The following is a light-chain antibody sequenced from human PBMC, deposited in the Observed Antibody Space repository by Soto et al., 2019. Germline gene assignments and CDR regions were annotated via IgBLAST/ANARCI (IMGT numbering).Light chain of an antibody. CDR3: SSYTTTNTLV. CDR2: DVS. Sequence: QSALIQPASVSGSPGQSITISCTGTSSDIGGYNHVSWFQQHPGKVPKLMIYDVSDRPSGVSNRFSGSKSGNTASLTISGPQAEDEADYYCSSYTTTNTLVFGGGTKLTVL. V-gene: IGLV2-14*03. CDR1: SSDIGGYNH. J-gene: IGLJ2*01.